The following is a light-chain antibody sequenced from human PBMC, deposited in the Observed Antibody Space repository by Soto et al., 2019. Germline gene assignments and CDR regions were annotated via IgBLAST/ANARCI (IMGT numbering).Light chain of an antibody. Sequence: QSVLTQPPSASGTPGQRVTIACSGSSSNIGSTTVKWYQQLPGTAPKLLIYNNNQRPSGVPDRFSGSKSGTSASLAISGLQSEDEADYYCAAWDDSLNAVVFGRGTKLTVL. CDR1: SSNIGSTT. CDR3: AAWDDSLNAVV. J-gene: IGLJ3*02. CDR2: NNN. V-gene: IGLV1-44*01.